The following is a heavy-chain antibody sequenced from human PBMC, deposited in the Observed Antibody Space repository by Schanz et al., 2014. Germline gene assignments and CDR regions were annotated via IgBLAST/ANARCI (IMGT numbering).Heavy chain of an antibody. D-gene: IGHD2-2*01. CDR2: ISSASSTI. V-gene: IGHV3-11*04. CDR3: ARAGYDADNWFDP. J-gene: IGHJ5*02. CDR1: GFPFSDYF. Sequence: QVQLVDSGGGLVKPGGSLRLSCTASGFPFSDYFMAWIRQPPGRGLEWVSYISSASSTINYADSVKGRFTISRDNAKNSLILQMNSLRAEDTAVYYCARAGYDADNWFDPWGQGTLVTVSS.